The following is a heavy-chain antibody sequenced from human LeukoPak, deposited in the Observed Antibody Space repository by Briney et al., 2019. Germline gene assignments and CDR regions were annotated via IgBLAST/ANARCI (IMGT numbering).Heavy chain of an antibody. V-gene: IGHV4-59*01. CDR1: GGSLSSYY. J-gene: IGHJ6*03. CDR2: IYYSGST. CDR3: ARLIIQVGYYYYMDV. Sequence: SETLSLTCSVSGGSLSSYYWGWIRQTPGKGLEWIGYIYYSGSTNYNSSLKSRVGISVDTSKNQFSLTLRSVTAADTAVYYCARLIIQVGYYYYMDVWGRGTTVSISS. D-gene: IGHD3-16*01.